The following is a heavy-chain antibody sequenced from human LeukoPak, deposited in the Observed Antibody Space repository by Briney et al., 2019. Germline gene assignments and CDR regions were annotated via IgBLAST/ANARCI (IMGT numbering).Heavy chain of an antibody. CDR3: ARDHYGSGSYKAYFDY. D-gene: IGHD3-10*01. CDR1: GGSISSYY. V-gene: IGHV4-4*07. Sequence: PSETLSLTCTVSGGSISSYYWSWIRQPAGKGLEWIGRIYTSGSTNYNPSLKSRVTMSVDTSKNQFSLKLSSVTAADTAVYYCARDHYGSGSYKAYFDYWGHGIQVTVSS. J-gene: IGHJ4*01. CDR2: IYTSGST.